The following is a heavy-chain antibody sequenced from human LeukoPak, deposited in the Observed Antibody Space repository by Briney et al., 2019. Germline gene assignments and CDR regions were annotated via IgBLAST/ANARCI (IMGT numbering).Heavy chain of an antibody. V-gene: IGHV4-4*02. CDR3: ARAYGGNLDY. CDR2: INHSGST. D-gene: IGHD4-23*01. Sequence: SETLSLTCAVSGGSVSSSNWWSWVRQPPGKGLEWIGEINHSGSTNYNPSLKSRVTISVDTSKNQFSLKLSSVTAADTAVYYCARAYGGNLDYWGQGTLVTVSS. CDR1: GGSVSSSNW. J-gene: IGHJ4*02.